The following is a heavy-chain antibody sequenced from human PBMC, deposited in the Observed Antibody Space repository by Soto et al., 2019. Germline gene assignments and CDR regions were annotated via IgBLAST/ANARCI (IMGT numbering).Heavy chain of an antibody. CDR1: GFTFSSHA. D-gene: IGHD1-26*01. J-gene: IGHJ6*02. V-gene: IGHV3-23*01. CDR3: AKDRSGDYDYGMDV. CDR2: ISGSGGST. Sequence: EVQLLESGGGLVQPGGSLRLSCAASGFTFSSHAMSWVRQAPGKGLEWVSTISGSGGSTYYADSVKGRFTISRDNSKNTLYRQMISLRAGDTAVYYCAKDRSGDYDYGMDVWGQGATVTVSS.